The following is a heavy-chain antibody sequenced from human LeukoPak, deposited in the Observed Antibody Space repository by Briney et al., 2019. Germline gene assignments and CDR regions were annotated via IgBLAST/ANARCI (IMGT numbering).Heavy chain of an antibody. CDR1: GFTVSDYY. CDR3: ARERDANYYDSSGYYSIRDY. CDR2: ISSSGSTI. J-gene: IGHJ4*02. Sequence: KPGGSLRLSCAASGFTVSDYYMSWIRQAPGKGPEWVSYISSSGSTIYYADSVKGRFTISRDNAKNSLYLQMNSLRTEDTAVYYCARERDANYYDSSGYYSIRDYWGQGTLVTVSS. V-gene: IGHV3-11*04. D-gene: IGHD3-22*01.